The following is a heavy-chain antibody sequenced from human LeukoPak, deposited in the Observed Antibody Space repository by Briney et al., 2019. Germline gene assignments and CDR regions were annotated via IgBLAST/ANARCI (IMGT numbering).Heavy chain of an antibody. J-gene: IGHJ4*02. CDR1: GYSFTRYW. CDR2: IYPGDSDT. D-gene: IGHD4-23*01. Sequence: GESLKISCKGSGYSFTRYWIGWVRQMPGKGLEWMGIIYPGDSDTRNSPSFQGQVTISADKSISTAYLQWSSLKASDTAMYYCARRSDYGGNSFDYWGQGTLVTVSS. V-gene: IGHV5-51*01. CDR3: ARRSDYGGNSFDY.